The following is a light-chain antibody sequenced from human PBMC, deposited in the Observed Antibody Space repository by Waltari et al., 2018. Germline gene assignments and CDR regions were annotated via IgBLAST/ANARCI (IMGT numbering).Light chain of an antibody. CDR1: DLGVK. CDR2: DGR. J-gene: IGLJ3*02. Sequence: SYVLTQPPSVSAAPGEAARITSHWTDLGVKIFTVYQQRPGQAPVLIMYDGRDRPTGIPERFSGSNSANTATLTITRVEVGDEADYHCQVWVSGDDHPVVFGGGTKLTVL. V-gene: IGLV3-21*04. CDR3: QVWVSGDDHPVV.